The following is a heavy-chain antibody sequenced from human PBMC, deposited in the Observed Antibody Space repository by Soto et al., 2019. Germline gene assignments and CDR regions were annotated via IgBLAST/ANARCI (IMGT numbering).Heavy chain of an antibody. CDR3: ARDGGRHAGGIDY. Sequence: QVQLVQSGAEVKKPGSSVKVSCKASGGTFSSYSINWVRQAPGQGLEWMGEIIPIFGTANYAQKFQGRVTITADESTRTAYMELSSLRSDDTAVYYCARDGGRHAGGIDYWGQGTLVSVS. CDR2: IIPIFGTA. CDR1: GGTFSSYS. V-gene: IGHV1-69*01. D-gene: IGHD1-26*01. J-gene: IGHJ4*02.